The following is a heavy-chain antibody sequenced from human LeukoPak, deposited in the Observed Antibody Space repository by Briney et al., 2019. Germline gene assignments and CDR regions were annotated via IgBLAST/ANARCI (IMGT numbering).Heavy chain of an antibody. V-gene: IGHV1-2*02. D-gene: IGHD3-16*02. J-gene: IGHJ4*02. CDR2: MNPNSGGT. Sequence: ASVKVSCKASGYTLTGHSMHWVRQAPGQGLECMGWMNPNSGGTKYTRKFQGRVTMTRDTSISTAYMELSRLTSDDTAMYYCARDKLGLGELSLYDEWGQGTQVTVSS. CDR1: GYTLTGHS. CDR3: ARDKLGLGELSLYDE.